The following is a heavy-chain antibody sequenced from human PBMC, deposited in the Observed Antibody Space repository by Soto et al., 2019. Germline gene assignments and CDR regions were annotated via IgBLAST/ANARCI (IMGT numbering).Heavy chain of an antibody. Sequence: QVQLVQSGVEVKKPGASVKVSCKASGYSFTSYGISWARQAPGQGLEWMGWISAYNGNTNYAQKFQGRVTMTRDTPTSTAYRERRTRRSDDRAVYYCARSLWPGFFDYGGKGTLVTVSS. V-gene: IGHV1-18*01. D-gene: IGHD2-21*01. J-gene: IGHJ4*02. CDR2: ISAYNGNT. CDR1: GYSFTSYG. CDR3: ARSLWPGFFDY.